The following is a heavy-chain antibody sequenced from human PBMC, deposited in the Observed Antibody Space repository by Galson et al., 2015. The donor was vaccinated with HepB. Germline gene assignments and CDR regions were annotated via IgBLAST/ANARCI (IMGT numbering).Heavy chain of an antibody. J-gene: IGHJ1*01. CDR1: GGSFSGYY. CDR3: ASRNRWTLVRYFQH. D-gene: IGHD3-10*01. V-gene: IGHV4-34*01. CDR2: INHSGST. Sequence: SETLSLTCAVYGGSFSGYYWSWIRQPPGKGLEWIGEINHSGSTNYNPSLKSRVTISVDTSKNQFSLKLSSVTAADTAVYYCASRNRWTLVRYFQHWGQGTLVTVSS.